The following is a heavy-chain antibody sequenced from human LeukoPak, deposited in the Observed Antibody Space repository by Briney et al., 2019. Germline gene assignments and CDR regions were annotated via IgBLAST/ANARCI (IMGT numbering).Heavy chain of an antibody. CDR2: ISAYNGNT. V-gene: IGHV1-18*01. J-gene: IGHJ4*02. Sequence: GASVKVSCKASGYTFTSYGISWVRQAPGQGLEWMGWISAYNGNTNYAQKLQGRVTMTTDTSTSTAYMELRSLRSDDTAVYYCARDRLLAGDCTNGVCYNYGDKHFDYWGQGTLVTVSS. CDR3: ARDRLLAGDCTNGVCYNYGDKHFDY. D-gene: IGHD2-8*01. CDR1: GYTFTSYG.